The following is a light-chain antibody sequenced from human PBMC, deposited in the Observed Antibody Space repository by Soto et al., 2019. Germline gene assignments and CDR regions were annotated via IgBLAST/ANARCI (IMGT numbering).Light chain of an antibody. CDR3: SSYTSTTTPVV. Sequence: QSALTQPASVSGSPGQSITISCTGTSSDVGGYKSVSWYQQYPGKAPRLMIYEVSHRPSGVSNRFSGSKSGNTASLTISGLQAEDEADYYCSSYTSTTTPVVFGGGTKVTVL. J-gene: IGLJ2*01. CDR1: SSDVGGYKS. CDR2: EVS. V-gene: IGLV2-14*01.